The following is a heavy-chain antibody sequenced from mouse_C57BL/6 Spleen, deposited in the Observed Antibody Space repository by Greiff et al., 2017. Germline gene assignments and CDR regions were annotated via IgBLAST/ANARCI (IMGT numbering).Heavy chain of an antibody. CDR2: ISSGGDYI. Sequence: EVKLMESGEGLVKPGGSLKLSCAASGFTFSSYAMSWVRQTPEKRLEWVAYISSGGDYIYYADTVKGRFTISRDNARNTLYLQMSSLKSEDTAMDYCTREEDYDGNYYAMDYWGQGTSVTVSS. CDR1: GFTFSSYA. CDR3: TREEDYDGNYYAMDY. J-gene: IGHJ4*01. V-gene: IGHV5-9-1*02. D-gene: IGHD2-4*01.